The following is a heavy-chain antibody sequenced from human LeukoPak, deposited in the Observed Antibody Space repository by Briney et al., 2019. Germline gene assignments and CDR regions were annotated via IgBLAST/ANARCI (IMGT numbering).Heavy chain of an antibody. CDR1: GFTFSSYE. J-gene: IGHJ4*02. Sequence: PWGALRLSCAASGFTFSSYEMNWVRQAPGKGLEWVSSISSSSGYIYYADSVKGRFTISRDNAKNSLYLQMNTLRADDTAVYYCARGGAARPDYWGRGTLVSVSS. D-gene: IGHD6-6*01. CDR3: ARGGAARPDY. CDR2: ISSSSGYI. V-gene: IGHV3-21*01.